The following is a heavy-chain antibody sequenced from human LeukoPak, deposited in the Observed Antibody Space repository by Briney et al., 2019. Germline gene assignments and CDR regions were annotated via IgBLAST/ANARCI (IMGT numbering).Heavy chain of an antibody. CDR2: INPSGGST. D-gene: IGHD3-22*01. V-gene: IGHV1-46*01. CDR1: GYTFTSYG. J-gene: IGHJ4*02. CDR3: ARGGSSGYYG. Sequence: ASVKVSCKASGYTFTSYGISWVRQAPGQGLEWMGIINPSGGSTSYAQKFQRRVTMTRDTSTSTVYMELSSLRSEDTAVYYCARGGSSGYYGWGQGTLVTVSS.